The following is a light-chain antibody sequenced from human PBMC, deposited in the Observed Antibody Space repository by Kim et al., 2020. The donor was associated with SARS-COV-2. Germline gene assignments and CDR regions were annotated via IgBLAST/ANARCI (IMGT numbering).Light chain of an antibody. CDR2: GTN. CDR1: SLRSYY. V-gene: IGLV3-19*01. CDR3: FSRDITGDHLV. Sequence: SELTQDPAVSVALGQTVRITCQGDSLRSYYASWYQQKPGQAPVLVVYGTNIRPSGIPDRFSGSSSGNTASLTITGAQADDEADYYCFSRDITGDHLVFG. J-gene: IGLJ3*02.